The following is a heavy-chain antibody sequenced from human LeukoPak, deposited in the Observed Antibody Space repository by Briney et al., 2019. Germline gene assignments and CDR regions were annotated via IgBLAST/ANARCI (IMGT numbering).Heavy chain of an antibody. CDR3: ARDGIYYDSSGYLDY. CDR2: ISGSGGST. D-gene: IGHD3-22*01. V-gene: IGHV3-23*01. CDR1: GFTFSSYA. Sequence: GGSLRLSCAASGFTFSSYAMSWVRQAPGKGLEWVSAISGSGGSTYYADSVKGRFTISRDNAKNSLYLQMNSLRAEDAAVYYCARDGIYYDSSGYLDYWGQGTLVIVSS. J-gene: IGHJ4*02.